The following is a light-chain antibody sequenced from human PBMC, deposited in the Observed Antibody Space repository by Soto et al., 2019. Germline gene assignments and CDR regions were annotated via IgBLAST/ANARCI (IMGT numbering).Light chain of an antibody. Sequence: DIVMTQSPLSLPVTPGEPASISCRSSQSLLHSNGYNYLDWYLQKPGQSPQLLIYLGSNRASGVXEXXSGSGSGTDCTLKISRVEAEDVGVYYCMQALQTPLTFGGGTKVEIK. CDR2: LGS. CDR3: MQALQTPLT. CDR1: QSLLHSNGYNY. V-gene: IGKV2-28*01. J-gene: IGKJ4*01.